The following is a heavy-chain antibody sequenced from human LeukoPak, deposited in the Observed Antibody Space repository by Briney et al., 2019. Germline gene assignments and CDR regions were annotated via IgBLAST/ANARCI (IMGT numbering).Heavy chain of an antibody. CDR1: GYSISSGYF. J-gene: IGHJ5*02. D-gene: IGHD3-22*01. Sequence: YPSETLSLTCSISGYSISSGYFWGWIRQPPGKGLEWIGNIHHDGITYYNPSLKSRVTISLDPSKNQFSLKLTSVAAVDTALYHCARVHYYDASDYSTSNWFDPWGQGTLVTVSS. CDR2: IHHDGIT. V-gene: IGHV4-38-2*02. CDR3: ARVHYYDASDYSTSNWFDP.